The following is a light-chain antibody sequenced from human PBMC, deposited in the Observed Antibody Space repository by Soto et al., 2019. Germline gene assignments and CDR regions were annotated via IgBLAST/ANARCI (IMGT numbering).Light chain of an antibody. V-gene: IGKV3-11*01. Sequence: EIVLTQSPATLSLSPGERATLSYRASQSFSSYLAWYQQKPDQAPRLLIYDASNRATGIPARFSGSGSGTDFTLTISSLEPEDFAVYYCQQRSNWPPSITFGQGTRLEIK. CDR1: QSFSSY. CDR3: QQRSNWPPSIT. J-gene: IGKJ5*01. CDR2: DAS.